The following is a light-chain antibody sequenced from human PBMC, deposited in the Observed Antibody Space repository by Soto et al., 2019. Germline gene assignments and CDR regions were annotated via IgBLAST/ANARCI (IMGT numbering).Light chain of an antibody. V-gene: IGKV3-11*01. CDR2: DAS. Sequence: EIVLTRCPATLSLSPGERATLSCRASQSVSNNLAWCQQKPGQAPRLLIYDASNRATGIPARFSGSGSGTDFTLTISWLEPEDFAVYYCQRGDTFGQGTRLEIK. J-gene: IGKJ5*01. CDR3: QRGDT. CDR1: QSVSNN.